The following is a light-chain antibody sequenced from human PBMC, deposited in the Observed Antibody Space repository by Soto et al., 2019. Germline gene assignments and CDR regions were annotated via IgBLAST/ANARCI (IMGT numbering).Light chain of an antibody. V-gene: IGKV1-39*01. J-gene: IGKJ1*01. CDR2: AAS. CDR1: QSISSY. CDR3: QQSYSTPRT. Sequence: IQLTQSPSSLSASVGDRVTITCRASQSISSYLNWYQQKPGKAPKLLIYAASSLQSGVPSRFSGSGSGTDFTLTISSLQPEDFETYYCQQSYSTPRTFGQGTKVDIK.